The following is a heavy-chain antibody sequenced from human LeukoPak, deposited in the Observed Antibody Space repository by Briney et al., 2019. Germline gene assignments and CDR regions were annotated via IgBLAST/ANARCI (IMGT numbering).Heavy chain of an antibody. CDR1: GYSFTSYW. D-gene: IGHD3-10*01. V-gene: IGHV5-51*01. CDR2: IYPGDSDT. Sequence: GESLKISCKGSGYSFTSYWIGWVRQMPGKGLEWMGIIYPGDSDTRYSPSFQGQVTISADKSISTAYLQWSSLKASDTAMYYCARFRHSGSYYSDYFDYWGQGTLVTVSS. J-gene: IGHJ4*02. CDR3: ARFRHSGSYYSDYFDY.